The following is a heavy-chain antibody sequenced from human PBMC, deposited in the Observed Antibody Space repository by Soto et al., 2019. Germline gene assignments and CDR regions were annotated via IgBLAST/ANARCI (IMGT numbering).Heavy chain of an antibody. CDR2: IYYSGST. V-gene: IGHV4-59*01. CDR1: GDSISSYY. D-gene: IGHD3-22*01. Sequence: QVQLQESGPGLVKPSETLSLTCTVSGDSISSYYWNWIRQPPGKGLEWIGYIYYSGSTNYNPSLKSRVTISVDTSKKQFYVKLSSVTAADTAVYYCARDPGGRYYDSSGYPKNYYYGMDVWGQGTAVTVSS. J-gene: IGHJ6*02. CDR3: ARDPGGRYYDSSGYPKNYYYGMDV.